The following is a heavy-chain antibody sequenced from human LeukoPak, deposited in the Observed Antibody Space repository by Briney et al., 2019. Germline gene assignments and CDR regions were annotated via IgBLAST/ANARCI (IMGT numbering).Heavy chain of an antibody. CDR3: ARLTWITDY. D-gene: IGHD5-12*01. V-gene: IGHV4-39*01. J-gene: IGHJ4*02. Sequence: SSETLSLTCTVSGDSISSSSNWWGWIRQPPGKGLEWIGHIKSSGSPNYNPPLKSRVTISVDTSKNQFSLKVSSVTAADTAVYYCARLTWITDYWGRESWSPSPQ. CDR2: IKSSGSP. CDR1: GDSISSSSNW.